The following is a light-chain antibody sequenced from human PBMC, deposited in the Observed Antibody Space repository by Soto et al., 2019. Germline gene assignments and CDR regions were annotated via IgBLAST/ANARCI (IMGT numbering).Light chain of an antibody. CDR2: AAT. V-gene: IGKV1-39*01. CDR3: QESSTTPAFT. CDR1: HSVASY. J-gene: IGKJ3*01. Sequence: DIQMTQSPSSLSASVGDRVTITCRASHSVASYFNWFQQRPGKAPSLLIYAATTLHTGVPSRFSGSRSGTNFTLTISRLQTEDFATYYCQESSTTPAFTFGPGTKVDFK.